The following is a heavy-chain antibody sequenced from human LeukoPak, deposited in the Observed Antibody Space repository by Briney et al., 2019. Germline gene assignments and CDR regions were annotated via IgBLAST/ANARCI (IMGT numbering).Heavy chain of an antibody. Sequence: GESLKISCKGSGYSFTIYWIGWVRQMPGKGLEWMGIIYPGDSDTTYSPSFQGQVTISADRPINTAYLHWSSLEASDTAIYYCARRLKNSNGWTFDYWGQGTLVTVSS. D-gene: IGHD6-19*01. J-gene: IGHJ4*02. CDR2: IYPGDSDT. V-gene: IGHV5-51*01. CDR3: ARRLKNSNGWTFDY. CDR1: GYSFTIYW.